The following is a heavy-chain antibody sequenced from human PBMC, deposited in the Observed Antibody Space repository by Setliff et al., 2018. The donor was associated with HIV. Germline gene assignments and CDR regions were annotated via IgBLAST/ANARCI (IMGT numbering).Heavy chain of an antibody. CDR2: ISTCNGNR. Sequence: ASVKVSCKTSGYTFNSYAISWVRQAPGQGLEWMGWISTCNGNRNYAKKFQGRVTVTKDSSTSIAYMELRNLRSDDTAVYYCASHPPWLDRAEYFQHWGQGTLVTVSS. J-gene: IGHJ1*01. CDR1: GYTFNSYA. CDR3: ASHPPWLDRAEYFQH. V-gene: IGHV1-18*01. D-gene: IGHD6-19*01.